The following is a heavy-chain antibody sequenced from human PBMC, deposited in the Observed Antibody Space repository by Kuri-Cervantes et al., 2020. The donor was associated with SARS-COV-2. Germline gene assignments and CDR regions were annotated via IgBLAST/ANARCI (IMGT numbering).Heavy chain of an antibody. CDR2: ISYDGSNT. CDR1: GFTFSSYA. V-gene: IGHV3-30-3*01. Sequence: GESLKISCAASGFTFSSYAMHWVRQAPGKGLEWVSVISYDGSNTCYADSVKGRFTISRDNSKNTLYLQMNSLRAEDTAVYYCARVGGGEHYYYYGMDVWGQGTMVTVSS. J-gene: IGHJ6*02. D-gene: IGHD2-21*01. CDR3: ARVGGGEHYYYYGMDV.